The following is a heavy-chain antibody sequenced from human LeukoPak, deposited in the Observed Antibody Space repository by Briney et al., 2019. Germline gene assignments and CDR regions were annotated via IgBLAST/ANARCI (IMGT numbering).Heavy chain of an antibody. CDR2: INPNSGGT. J-gene: IGHJ4*02. V-gene: IGHV1-2*02. D-gene: IGHD3-16*02. CDR3: ARAAGLPYDYVWGSYRYTAYYFDY. CDR1: GYTFTGYY. Sequence: ASVKVSCKASGYTFTGYYMHWVRQAPGQGLEWMGWINPNSGGTNYAQKFQGRVTMTRDTSISTAYMELSRLRSDDTAVYYCARAAGLPYDYVWGSYRYTAYYFDYWGQGTLVTVSS.